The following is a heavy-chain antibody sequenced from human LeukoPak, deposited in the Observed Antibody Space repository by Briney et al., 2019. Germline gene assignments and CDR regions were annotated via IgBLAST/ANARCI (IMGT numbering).Heavy chain of an antibody. D-gene: IGHD5-18*01. V-gene: IGHV3-21*01. CDR1: GFTFSSYS. CDR2: ISSSSSHI. Sequence: GGSLRLSCAASGFTFSSYSMNWVRQAPGKGLEWVSSISSSSSHIYYADSVKGRFTISRDNAKNSLYLQMNSLRAEDTAVYYCARVDTAMVPYFDYWGQGTLVTVSS. J-gene: IGHJ4*02. CDR3: ARVDTAMVPYFDY.